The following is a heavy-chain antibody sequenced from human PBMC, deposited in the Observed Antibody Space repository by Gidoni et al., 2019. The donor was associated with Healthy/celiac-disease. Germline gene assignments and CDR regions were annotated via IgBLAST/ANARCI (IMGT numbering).Heavy chain of an antibody. CDR3: ARQPVTGDLRPFDY. J-gene: IGHJ4*02. V-gene: IGHV4-39*01. CDR1: GGSISSSSYY. D-gene: IGHD7-27*01. CDR2: IYYSGST. Sequence: QLQLQESGPGLVTPSETLSLPCTVPGGSISSSSYYWGWIRQPPGKGLEWIGSIYYSGSTYYNPSLKSRVTISVDTSKNQFSLKLSSVTAADTAVYYCARQPVTGDLRPFDYWGQGTLVTVSS.